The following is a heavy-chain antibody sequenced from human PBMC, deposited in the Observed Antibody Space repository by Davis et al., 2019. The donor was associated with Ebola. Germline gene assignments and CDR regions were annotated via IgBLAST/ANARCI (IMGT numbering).Heavy chain of an antibody. D-gene: IGHD5/OR15-5a*01. CDR3: AREVYDASRVMDV. CDR2: INPSGGST. Sequence: AASVKVSCKASGYTFTNYGITWVRQAPGQGLEWMGIINPSGGSTSYAQKFQGRVTMTRDTSTSTVYMELSSLRSEDTAVYYCAREVYDASRVMDVWGQGTTVTVSS. CDR1: GYTFTNYG. V-gene: IGHV1-46*03. J-gene: IGHJ6*02.